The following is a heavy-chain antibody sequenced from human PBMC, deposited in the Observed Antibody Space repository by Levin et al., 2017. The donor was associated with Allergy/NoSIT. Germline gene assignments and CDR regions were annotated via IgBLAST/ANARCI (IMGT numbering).Heavy chain of an antibody. J-gene: IGHJ4*02. CDR2: ISYDGSNK. CDR1: GFTFSSYG. Sequence: GGSLRLSCAASGFTFSSYGMHWVRQAPGKGLEWVAVISYDGSNKYYADSVKGRFTISRDNSKNTLYLQMNSLRAEDTAVYYCAKDYDVVVVAGPFDYWGQGTLVTVSS. V-gene: IGHV3-30*18. D-gene: IGHD2-15*01. CDR3: AKDYDVVVVAGPFDY.